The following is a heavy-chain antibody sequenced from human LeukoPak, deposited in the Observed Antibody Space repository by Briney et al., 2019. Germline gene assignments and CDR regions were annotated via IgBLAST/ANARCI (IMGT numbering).Heavy chain of an antibody. D-gene: IGHD3-16*02. V-gene: IGHV7-4-1*02. CDR3: ARVFVMGYRYFDY. Sequence: ASVKVSCKASGYTFTGYYMHWVRQAPGQGLEWMGWINTNTGNPTYAQGFTGRFVFSLDTSVSTAYLQISSLKAEDTAVYYCARVFVMGYRYFDYWGQGTLVTVSS. CDR1: GYTFTGYY. J-gene: IGHJ4*02. CDR2: INTNTGNP.